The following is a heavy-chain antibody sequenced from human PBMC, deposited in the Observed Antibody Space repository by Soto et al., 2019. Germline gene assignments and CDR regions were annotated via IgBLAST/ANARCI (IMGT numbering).Heavy chain of an antibody. D-gene: IGHD4-17*01. CDR1: GGSISSYY. J-gene: IGHJ2*01. Sequence: SETLSLTCAVSGGSISSYYWSWIRQPPGKGLEWIGYIYYTGSTNYNPSLKSRVTISVGTSKNQISLNLRSVTAADTAVYYCAGSLILYGDYDSWYFDLWGRGTLVTVSS. CDR2: IYYTGST. CDR3: AGSLILYGDYDSWYFDL. V-gene: IGHV4-59*01.